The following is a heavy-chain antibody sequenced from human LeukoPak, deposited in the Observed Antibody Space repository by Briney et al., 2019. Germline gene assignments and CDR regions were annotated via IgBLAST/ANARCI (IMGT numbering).Heavy chain of an antibody. CDR3: ATGGLRFTYYYYYMDV. Sequence: GGSLRLSCAASGFTFDDYAMHWVRQAPGKGLERVSLISWDGGSTYYADSVKGRFTISRDNSKNSLYLQMNSLRAEDTALYYCATGGLRFTYYYYYMDVWGKGTTVTVSS. V-gene: IGHV3-43D*03. J-gene: IGHJ6*03. CDR2: ISWDGGST. CDR1: GFTFDDYA. D-gene: IGHD3-16*01.